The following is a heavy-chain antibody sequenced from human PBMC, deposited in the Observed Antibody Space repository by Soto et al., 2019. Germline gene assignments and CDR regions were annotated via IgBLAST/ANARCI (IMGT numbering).Heavy chain of an antibody. CDR3: AKSLYCDYSGMDV. V-gene: IGHV3-23*01. CDR1: GFTFSSYA. CDR2: IRGGGGST. J-gene: IGHJ6*01. Sequence: EVQLFESGGGLVHHGCSLRFSCAASGFTFSSYAMSWFLQAPGKGLEWVSAIRGGGGSTSYADSVQGRFTISIDDSMNTWYLQMNSLRAAVTAVYYCAKSLYCDYSGMDVWGQGTTVTVSS. D-gene: IGHD1-26*01.